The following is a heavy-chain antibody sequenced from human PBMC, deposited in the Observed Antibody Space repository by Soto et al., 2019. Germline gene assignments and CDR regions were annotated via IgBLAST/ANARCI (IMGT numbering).Heavy chain of an antibody. CDR3: ARRGSSSSFFYDS. CDR2: I. D-gene: IGHD6-6*01. J-gene: IGHJ4*02. Sequence: INYSPSFQGRVTISADKSISTAYLQWSSLKASDTAMYYCARRGSSSSFFYDSWGQGTLVTVSS. V-gene: IGHV5-10-1*01.